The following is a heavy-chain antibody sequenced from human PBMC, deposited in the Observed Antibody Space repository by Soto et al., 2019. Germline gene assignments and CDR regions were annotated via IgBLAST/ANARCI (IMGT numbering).Heavy chain of an antibody. V-gene: IGHV4-59*01. CDR1: GGSISSYY. CDR2: IYYSGST. D-gene: IGHD6-6*01. CDR3: ARMSIAARPDYYYYGMDV. Sequence: PSETLSLICTVSGGSISSYYWSWIRQPPGKGLEWIGYIYYSGSTNYNPSLKSRVTISVDTSKNQFSLKLSSVTAADTAVYYCARMSIAARPDYYYYGMDVWGQGTTVTVSS. J-gene: IGHJ6*02.